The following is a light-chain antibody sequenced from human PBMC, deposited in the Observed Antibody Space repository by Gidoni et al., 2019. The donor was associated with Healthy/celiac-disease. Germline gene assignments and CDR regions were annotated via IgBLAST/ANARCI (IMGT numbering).Light chain of an antibody. CDR2: KAS. CDR3: QHPRT. J-gene: IGKJ2*01. Sequence: DIQRTQSPSTLSASVGDRVTITCRASQSISSWLAWYQQKPGKAPKLLIYKASSLESGVPSRFSGSGSGTEVTLTISSLHPDDFATYYCQHPRTFGQGTKLEIK. V-gene: IGKV1-5*03. CDR1: QSISSW.